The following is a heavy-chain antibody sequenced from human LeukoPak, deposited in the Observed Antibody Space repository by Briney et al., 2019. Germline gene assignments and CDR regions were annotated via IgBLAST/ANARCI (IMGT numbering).Heavy chain of an antibody. CDR1: GFTFSSYG. J-gene: IGHJ3*02. Sequence: GGSLRLSCSASGFTFSSYGMHWVRQAPGKGLEWVAVISYYGSNKYYADSVKGRFTISRDNSKNTLYLQMNSLRAEDTAVYYCAKGWGAFDIWGQGTMVTVSS. D-gene: IGHD7-27*01. CDR3: AKGWGAFDI. V-gene: IGHV3-30*18. CDR2: ISYYGSNK.